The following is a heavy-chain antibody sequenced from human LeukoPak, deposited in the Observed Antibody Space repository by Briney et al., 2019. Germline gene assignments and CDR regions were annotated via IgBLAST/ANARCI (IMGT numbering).Heavy chain of an antibody. Sequence: GASVKVSCKASGYTFTGYYMHWVRQAPGQGLEWMGWINPNSGGTNYAQKFQGRVTMTRDTSISTAHMELSRLRSDDTAVYYCARGVYCSSTSCYNFQHWGQGTLVTVSS. J-gene: IGHJ1*01. CDR2: INPNSGGT. V-gene: IGHV1-2*02. D-gene: IGHD2-2*02. CDR3: ARGVYCSSTSCYNFQH. CDR1: GYTFTGYY.